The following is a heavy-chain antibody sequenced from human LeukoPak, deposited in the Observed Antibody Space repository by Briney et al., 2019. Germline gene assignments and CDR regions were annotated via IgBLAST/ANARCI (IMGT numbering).Heavy chain of an antibody. V-gene: IGHV3-53*01. CDR2: IYSGGST. J-gene: IGHJ2*01. CDR3: ARESTSWYFDL. D-gene: IGHD2-2*01. CDR1: GLTFSTTS. Sequence: TGGSLRLSCVASGLTFSTTSMNWVRQAPGKGLEWVSVIYSGGSTYYADSVKGRFTISRDNSKNTLYLQMNSLRAEDTAVYYCARESTSWYFDLWGRGTLVTVSS.